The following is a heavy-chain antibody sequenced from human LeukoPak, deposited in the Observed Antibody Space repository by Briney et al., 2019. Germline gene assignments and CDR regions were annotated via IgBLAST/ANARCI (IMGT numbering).Heavy chain of an antibody. CDR3: ASCSGGDSPYYYYYMDV. J-gene: IGHJ6*03. CDR2: IYYSGST. CDR1: GGSISSGGYY. V-gene: IGHV4-39*01. Sequence: SETLSLTCTVSGGSISSGGYYWSWIRQPPGKGLEWIGSIYYSGSTYYNPSLKSRVTISVDASKNQFSLKLSSVTAADTAVYYCASCSGGDSPYYYYYMDVWGKGTTVTVSS. D-gene: IGHD4-17*01.